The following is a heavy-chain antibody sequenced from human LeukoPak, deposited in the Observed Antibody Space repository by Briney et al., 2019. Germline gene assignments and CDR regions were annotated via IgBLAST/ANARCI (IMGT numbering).Heavy chain of an antibody. Sequence: SETLSLTCTVSGGSISSYYWSWIRQPPGKGLEWIGYIYYSGSTNYNPSLKSRVTISVDTSKNQFSLKLSSVTAADTAVYYCARGGTVSIGEGVNWFDPWGQGTLVTVSS. V-gene: IGHV4-59*01. CDR3: ARGGTVSIGEGVNWFDP. CDR1: GGSISSYY. D-gene: IGHD1-1*01. CDR2: IYYSGST. J-gene: IGHJ5*02.